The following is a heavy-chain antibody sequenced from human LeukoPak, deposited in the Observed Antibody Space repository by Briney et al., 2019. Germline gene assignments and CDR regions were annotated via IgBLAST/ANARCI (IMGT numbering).Heavy chain of an antibody. CDR1: GGSFSGYY. V-gene: IGHV4-34*01. D-gene: IGHD3-22*01. J-gene: IGHJ4*02. CDR3: AREAYYYYSSGYEAPYYFDY. Sequence: SETLSLTCAVYGGSFSGYYWSWIRQPPGKGLEWIGEINHSGSTNYNPSLKSRVTISVDTSKNQFSLKLSSVTAADTAVYYCAREAYYYYSSGYEAPYYFDYWGQGTLVTVSS. CDR2: INHSGST.